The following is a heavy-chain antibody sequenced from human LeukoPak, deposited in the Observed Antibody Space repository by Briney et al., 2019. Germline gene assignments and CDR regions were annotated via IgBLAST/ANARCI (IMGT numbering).Heavy chain of an antibody. D-gene: IGHD5-12*01. CDR1: GFSLSTSGVG. Sequence: ESGPTLVKPTQTLTLTCTFSGFSLSTSGVGVGWIRQPPGNALVWLALIYWNDDKRYSPSQKSRLTISKDTSKNQVVLTMTNMDPVDTATYYCARSYSDYDYFNNWFDPWGQGTLVTVSS. CDR3: ARSYSDYDYFNNWFDP. CDR2: IYWNDDK. J-gene: IGHJ5*02. V-gene: IGHV2-5*01.